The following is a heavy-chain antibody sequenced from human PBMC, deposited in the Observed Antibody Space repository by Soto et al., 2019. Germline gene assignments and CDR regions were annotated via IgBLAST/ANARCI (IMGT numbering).Heavy chain of an antibody. V-gene: IGHV4-4*07. CDR1: GGSINSCY. CDR3: APERSYTAYHFGHRIYLWSFEF. Sequence: SETLSLTCTVCGGSINSCYWSCVRQPAGKGLEWIGRIFSSGSTSFNPSLESRVAMSVGTSKNHFSLNLSSVTAADMAVYYCAPERSYTAYHFGHRIYLWSFEFWGPGALLIASS. CDR2: IFSSGST. D-gene: IGHD2-8*01. J-gene: IGHJ4*02.